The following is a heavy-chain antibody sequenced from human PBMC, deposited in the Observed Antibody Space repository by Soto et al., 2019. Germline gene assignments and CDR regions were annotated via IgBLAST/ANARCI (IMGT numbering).Heavy chain of an antibody. J-gene: IGHJ5*02. V-gene: IGHV1-8*01. CDR2: MNLNTGKT. CDR3: ARDYCGKSGWFDP. CDR1: AYTFTNYD. D-gene: IGHD4-17*01. Sequence: QLVQSGAEVKKPGASVKVSCKASAYTFTNYDIHWVRQAPGQGLEWVGWMNLNTGKTGYAQKFQDRITLTRDISISTVYIELNSLRFDDTAVYYCARDYCGKSGWFDPWGQGTLVIVSS.